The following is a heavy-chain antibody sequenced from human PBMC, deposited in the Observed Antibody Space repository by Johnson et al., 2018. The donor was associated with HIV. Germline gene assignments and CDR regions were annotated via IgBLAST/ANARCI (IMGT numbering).Heavy chain of an antibody. Sequence: QVQLVESGGGVVQPGRSLRLSCVVSGFTISTYGMHWVRQAPGKGLEWVAVISYDGSDKYYADSVKGRCTVSRDNSKNRLYLQMNSLRAEDSAVYYCARVLRGQPRSPFDIWGQGTMVTVSS. J-gene: IGHJ3*02. V-gene: IGHV3-30*19. CDR3: ARVLRGQPRSPFDI. CDR1: GFTISTYG. D-gene: IGHD3-10*01. CDR2: ISYDGSDK.